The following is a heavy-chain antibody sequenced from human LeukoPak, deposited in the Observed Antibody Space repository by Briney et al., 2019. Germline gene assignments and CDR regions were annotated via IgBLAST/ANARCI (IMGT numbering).Heavy chain of an antibody. J-gene: IGHJ4*02. CDR2: INHSGST. D-gene: IGHD1-26*01. CDR1: GGSFSGYY. Sequence: SETLSLTCAVYGGSFSGYYWCWIRQPPGKGLEWIGEINHSGSTNYNPSLKSRVTISVDTSKNQFSLKLSSVTAADTAVYYCARGWYSGSYFDYWGQGTLVTVSS. CDR3: ARGWYSGSYFDY. V-gene: IGHV4-34*01.